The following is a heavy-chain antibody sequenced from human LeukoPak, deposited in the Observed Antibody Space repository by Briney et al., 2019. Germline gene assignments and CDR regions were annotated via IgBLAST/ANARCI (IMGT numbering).Heavy chain of an antibody. J-gene: IGHJ4*02. V-gene: IGHV1-8*01. CDR1: GYTFTSYD. CDR2: MNPNSGNT. D-gene: IGHD6-13*01. Sequence: ASVKVSCKASGYTFTSYDINWVRQATGQGLEWMGWMNPNSGNTGYAQRFQGRVTMARNTSISTAYMELSSLRSEDTAVYYCARGHVIAAAVSWGQGTLVTVSS. CDR3: ARGHVIAAAVS.